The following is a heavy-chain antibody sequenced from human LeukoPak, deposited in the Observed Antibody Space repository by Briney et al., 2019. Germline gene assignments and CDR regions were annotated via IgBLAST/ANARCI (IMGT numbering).Heavy chain of an antibody. Sequence: ASVKVSCKASGYTFTSYYMHWVRQAPGQGLEWMGIINPSGGSTSYAQKFQGRVTMTRDTSTSTVYMELSSLRSEDTAVYYCAKDQSSSWYWNYGMDVWGQGTTVTVSS. CDR1: GYTFTSYY. CDR3: AKDQSSSWYWNYGMDV. V-gene: IGHV1-46*01. J-gene: IGHJ6*02. CDR2: INPSGGST. D-gene: IGHD6-13*01.